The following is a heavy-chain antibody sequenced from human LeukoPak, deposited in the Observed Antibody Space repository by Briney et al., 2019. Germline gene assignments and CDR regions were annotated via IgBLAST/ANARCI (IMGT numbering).Heavy chain of an antibody. CDR1: GGSISSTSYY. V-gene: IGHV4-39*01. D-gene: IGHD3-9*01. CDR2: AYYSGST. CDR3: ARVHYDILTGYSYFDY. Sequence: PSETLSLTCTVSGGSISSTSYYWGWIRQPPGKGLEWIGSAYYSGSTYYDPSLKSRLTISIDTSKNQFSLKLSSVTAADTAVYYCARVHYDILTGYSYFDYWGQGTLVTVSS. J-gene: IGHJ4*02.